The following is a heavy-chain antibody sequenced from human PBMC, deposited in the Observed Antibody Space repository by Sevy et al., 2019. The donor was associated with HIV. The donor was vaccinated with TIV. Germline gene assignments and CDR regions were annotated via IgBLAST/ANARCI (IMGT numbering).Heavy chain of an antibody. CDR2: IRSKTNNYAT. J-gene: IGHJ4*02. D-gene: IGHD3-22*01. Sequence: WGSLRLSCAASGFTFSGSAMHWVRQASGKGLEWVGRIRSKTNNYATAYTASVKGRFTISRDDSKNTAYLQMNSLKTEDTAVYYCTGLSSGYYHYFDYWGQGTLVTVSS. CDR3: TGLSSGYYHYFDY. V-gene: IGHV3-73*01. CDR1: GFTFSGSA.